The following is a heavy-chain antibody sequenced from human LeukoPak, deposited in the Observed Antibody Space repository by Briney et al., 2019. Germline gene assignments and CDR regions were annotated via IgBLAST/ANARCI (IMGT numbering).Heavy chain of an antibody. CDR1: GFTFSSYA. Sequence: GGSLRLSCAASGFTFSSYAMHWVRQAPGKGLEWVSVIYSGGSTYYADSVKGRFTISRDNSKNTLYLQMNSLRAEDTAVYYCARGGRELTDYWGQGTLVTVSS. V-gene: IGHV3-66*01. CDR3: ARGGRELTDY. CDR2: IYSGGST. D-gene: IGHD1-26*01. J-gene: IGHJ4*02.